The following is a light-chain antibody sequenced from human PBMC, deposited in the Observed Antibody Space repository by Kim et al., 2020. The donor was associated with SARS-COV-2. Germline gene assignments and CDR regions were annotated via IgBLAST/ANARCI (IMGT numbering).Light chain of an antibody. CDR3: QQRIARPRT. CDR1: QNTNNL. V-gene: IGKV3-11*01. J-gene: IGKJ4*01. Sequence: STAEERVPRARQASQNTNNLLILYQQKPGPAPTLRICDASDRAIVIPPRISGSASGTDFTLTISSLEPEDLAVYYCQQRIARPRTFGGGTKVDIK. CDR2: DAS.